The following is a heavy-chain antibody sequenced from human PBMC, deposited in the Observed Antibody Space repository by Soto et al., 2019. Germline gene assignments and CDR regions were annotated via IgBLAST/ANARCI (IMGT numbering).Heavy chain of an antibody. CDR3: ARVGVVPAASYAFDI. J-gene: IGHJ3*02. Sequence: GGSLRLSCAASGFTFSDHYMDWVRQAPGKGLEWVGRTRNKANSYTTEYAASVKGRFTISRDDSKNSLYLQMNSLKTEDTAVYYCARVGVVPAASYAFDIWGQGTMVTVSS. V-gene: IGHV3-72*01. CDR1: GFTFSDHY. CDR2: TRNKANSYTT. D-gene: IGHD2-2*01.